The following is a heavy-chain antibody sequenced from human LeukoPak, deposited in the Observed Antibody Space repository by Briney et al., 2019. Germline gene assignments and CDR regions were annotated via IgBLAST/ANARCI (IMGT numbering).Heavy chain of an antibody. CDR3: ARDKLGFDAFDI. J-gene: IGHJ3*02. Sequence: SETLSLTCTVSGGSISSYYWSWIRQPPGKGLEWIGYIYYSGSTYYNPSLKSRVTISVDTSKNQSSLKLSSVTAADTAVYYCARDKLGFDAFDIWGQGTMVTVSS. D-gene: IGHD7-27*01. CDR2: IYYSGST. CDR1: GGSISSYY. V-gene: IGHV4-59*12.